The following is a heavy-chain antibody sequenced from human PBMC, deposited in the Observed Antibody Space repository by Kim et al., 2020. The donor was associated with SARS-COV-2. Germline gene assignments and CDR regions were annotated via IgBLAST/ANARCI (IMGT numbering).Heavy chain of an antibody. V-gene: IGHV3-7*03. D-gene: IGHD5-18*01. J-gene: IGHJ4*02. CDR3: TRESGDRYGRGNY. Sequence: YVDSMKDRFTNSRDNAKSSLYLQMNNVGADDTAVYYCTRESGDRYGRGNYWGQGALVTVSS.